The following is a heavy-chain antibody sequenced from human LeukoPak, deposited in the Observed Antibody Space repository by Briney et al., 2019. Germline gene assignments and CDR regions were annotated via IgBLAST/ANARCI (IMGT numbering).Heavy chain of an antibody. V-gene: IGHV3-30*14. CDR2: ISYDGSNK. CDR3: ASAGGSYSANYYYYGMDV. J-gene: IGHJ6*02. CDR1: GFTFSSYA. Sequence: GGSLRLSCAASGFTFSSYAMHWVRQAPGKGLEWVAVISYDGSNKYYADSVKGRFTISRHNSKNTLYLQMNSLRAEDTAVYYCASAGGSYSANYYYYGMDVWGQGTTVTVSS. D-gene: IGHD1-26*01.